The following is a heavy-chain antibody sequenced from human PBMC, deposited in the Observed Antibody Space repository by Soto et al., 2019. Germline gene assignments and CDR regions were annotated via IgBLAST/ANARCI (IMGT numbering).Heavy chain of an antibody. CDR1: GFAFDVHS. CDR3: ARGVSYGESGHYLRLVFDY. Sequence: PGGSLRLSCEASGFAFDVHSMNWVRQVPGRGLEWVASITSHRVYIWYADAVRGRFTISRDNAKNSVYLQLSGLRDDDTAVYYCARGVSYGESGHYLRLVFDYWGQGALVTVSS. J-gene: IGHJ4*02. D-gene: IGHD3-22*01. CDR2: ITSHRVYI. V-gene: IGHV3-21*01.